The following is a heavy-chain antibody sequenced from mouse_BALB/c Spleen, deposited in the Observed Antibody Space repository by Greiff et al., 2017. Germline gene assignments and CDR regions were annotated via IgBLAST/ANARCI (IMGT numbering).Heavy chain of an antibody. CDR2: ISSGGSYT. D-gene: IGHD2-4*01. CDR1: GFTFSSYT. V-gene: IGHV5-6-4*01. J-gene: IGHJ4*01. Sequence: EVKVVESGGGLVKPGGSLKLSCAASGFTFSSYTMSWVRQTPEKRLEWVATISSGGSYTYYPDSVKGRFTISRDNAKNTLYLQMSSLKSEDTAMYYCTREGYYDYDYAMDYWGQGTSVTVSS. CDR3: TREGYYDYDYAMDY.